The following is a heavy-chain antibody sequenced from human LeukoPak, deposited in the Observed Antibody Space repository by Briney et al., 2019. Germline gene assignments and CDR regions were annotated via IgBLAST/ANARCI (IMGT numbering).Heavy chain of an antibody. Sequence: GGSLRLSCAASGFTFSSYGMHWVRQAPGKGLEWVAVISHAGSNKYYADSVKGRFTISRDNSKNTLYLQMNSLRAEDTAVYYCAKRRPDSSSPYGMDVWGQGTTVTVSS. CDR1: GFTFSSYG. J-gene: IGHJ6*02. CDR2: ISHAGSNK. D-gene: IGHD3-22*01. V-gene: IGHV3-30*18. CDR3: AKRRPDSSSPYGMDV.